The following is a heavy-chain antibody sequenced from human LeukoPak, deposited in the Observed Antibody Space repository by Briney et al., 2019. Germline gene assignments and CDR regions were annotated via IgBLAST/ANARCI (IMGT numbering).Heavy chain of an antibody. CDR1: GFTVSSNY. CDR2: SYSGGST. J-gene: IGHJ3*02. CDR3: ARETLPGGGALDI. Sequence: GGSLRLSCAASGFTVSSNYMSWVRQAPGKGLEWVSVSYSGGSTYYADSVKGRFTISRDNSKNTLYLQMNSLRAEATAVYYCARETLPGGGALDIWGQGTMVTVSS. V-gene: IGHV3-66*01. D-gene: IGHD1-14*01.